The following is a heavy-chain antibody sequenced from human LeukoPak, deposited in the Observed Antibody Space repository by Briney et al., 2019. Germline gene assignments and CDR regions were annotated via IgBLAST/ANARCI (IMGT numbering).Heavy chain of an antibody. CDR3: ATHYGSGSYYWD. Sequence: SETLSLTCAVSGVAISRGGYAWNWIRQPPGKGLEWIAYIYHSGTTYYNPSLKSRATISLDTSKNQFSLKLSSVTAADTAVYYCATHYGSGSYYWDWGQGTLVTVSS. D-gene: IGHD3-10*01. CDR2: IYHSGTT. CDR1: GVAISRGGYA. V-gene: IGHV4-30-4*07. J-gene: IGHJ4*02.